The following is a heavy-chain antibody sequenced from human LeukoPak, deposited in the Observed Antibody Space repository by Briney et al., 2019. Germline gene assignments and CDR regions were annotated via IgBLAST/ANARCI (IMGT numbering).Heavy chain of an antibody. J-gene: IGHJ3*02. CDR1: GFTFSSYS. CDR2: ISSSSSYI. Sequence: GSLRLSCAASGFTFSSYSMNWVRQAPGKGLEWVSSISSSSSYIYYADSVKGRFTISRDNAKNSLYLQMNSLRAEDTAVYYCARESKTGDAFDIWGQGTMVTVSS. V-gene: IGHV3-21*01. D-gene: IGHD1-1*01. CDR3: ARESKTGDAFDI.